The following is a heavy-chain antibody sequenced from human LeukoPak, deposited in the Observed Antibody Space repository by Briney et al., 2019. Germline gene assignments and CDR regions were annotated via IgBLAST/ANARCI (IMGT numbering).Heavy chain of an antibody. V-gene: IGHV3-23*01. D-gene: IGHD5-24*01. Sequence: GGSLRLSCEASGFSFSAYIVSWVRQAPGKGLQWVSAISGSGTRYYADSVKGRFTIPRDDSTNVIYLQMNSLRSEDTATYYCAKGGFIGYNGLFDIWGQGTMVTVSS. CDR3: AKGGFIGYNGLFDI. CDR2: ISGSGTR. CDR1: GFSFSAYI. J-gene: IGHJ3*02.